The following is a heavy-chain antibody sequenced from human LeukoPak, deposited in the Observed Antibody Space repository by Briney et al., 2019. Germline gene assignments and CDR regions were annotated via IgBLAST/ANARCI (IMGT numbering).Heavy chain of an antibody. Sequence: MASETLSLTCSVSGASISDSYWTWIRQPPGKTLEWIGYIYYTGDNDYNPSLKSRVTMSVDTSKSHLSLKLTSVTAADTAVYYCARFTARAREIDYWGQGILVTVSS. V-gene: IGHV4-59*08. J-gene: IGHJ4*02. CDR1: GASISDSY. D-gene: IGHD6-6*01. CDR2: IYYTGDN. CDR3: ARFTARAREIDY.